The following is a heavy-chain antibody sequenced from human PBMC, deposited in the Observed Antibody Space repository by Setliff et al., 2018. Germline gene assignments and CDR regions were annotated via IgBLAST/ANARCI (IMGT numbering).Heavy chain of an antibody. V-gene: IGHV3-53*01. J-gene: IGHJ5*01. CDR2: IYSSGNT. CDR3: ARDRGGTNPWFDF. CDR1: GFAVSGAY. D-gene: IGHD3-10*01. Sequence: PGGSLRLSCAGSGFAVSGAYMSWVRQAPGKGLEWVSIIYSSGNTDYTDSVKGRFTISRDTSKNTVYLQMNNVTVDDTAVYYCARDRGGTNPWFDFWGQGTLVTVSS.